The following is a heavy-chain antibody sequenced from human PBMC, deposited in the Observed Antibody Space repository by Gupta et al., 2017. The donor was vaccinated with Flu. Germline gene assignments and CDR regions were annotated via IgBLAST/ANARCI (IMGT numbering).Heavy chain of an antibody. V-gene: IGHV3-30*18. CDR3: AKGGRHNWNYDGDY. J-gene: IGHJ4*02. CDR2: MSDDGSNQ. Sequence: QAQLVQSGGGGVQPGTSLRLSWAASGFTFSDHGMHWVRQAPGKGLEWMAVMSDDGSNQWYADSVRGRFTISRDNSKNTLFLQMNSLGADDTAVYYCAKGGRHNWNYDGDYWGQGTLVTVSS. CDR1: GFTFSDHG. D-gene: IGHD1-7*01.